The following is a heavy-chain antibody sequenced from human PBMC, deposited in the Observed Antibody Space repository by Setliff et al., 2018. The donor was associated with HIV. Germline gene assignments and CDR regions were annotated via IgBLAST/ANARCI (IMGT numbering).Heavy chain of an antibody. V-gene: IGHV1-46*01. CDR2: IYPSGGST. Sequence: ASVKVSCKASGYTFTSYFIQWVRQAPGQGLEWMGIIYPSGGSTTYAPKFQGRVTMTRDTSTSTVYMDLSGLRSDDTAVYYCAGVKGLRVRNWNDRPNASDLWGQGTMVTVSS. CDR3: AGVKGLRVRNWNDRPNASDL. CDR1: GYTFTSYF. J-gene: IGHJ3*01. D-gene: IGHD1-1*01.